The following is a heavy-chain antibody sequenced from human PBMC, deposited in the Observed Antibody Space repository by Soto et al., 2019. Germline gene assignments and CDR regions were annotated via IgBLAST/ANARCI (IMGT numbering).Heavy chain of an antibody. D-gene: IGHD2-21*02. Sequence: VQLLESGGGLVQPGESLRLSCAASGFTFSNFAMSWVRQAPGKGLEWVSGISGSGGITYYADSVKGRFTISRDNSKDTLYLQMNSLRTEDTAVYYCARRMVYDGDSFDYWGQGTLVTVSS. CDR1: GFTFSNFA. V-gene: IGHV3-23*01. CDR3: ARRMVYDGDSFDY. CDR2: ISGSGGIT. J-gene: IGHJ4*02.